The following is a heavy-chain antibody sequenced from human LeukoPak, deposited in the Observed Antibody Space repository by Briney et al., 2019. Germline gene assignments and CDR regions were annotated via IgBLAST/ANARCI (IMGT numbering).Heavy chain of an antibody. CDR3: ARVWGYGDYAGFHYYYYYGMDV. CDR2: ISSSSSYT. V-gene: IGHV3-11*06. D-gene: IGHD4-17*01. J-gene: IGHJ6*02. CDR1: GFTFSDYY. Sequence: GGSLRLSCAASGFTFSDYYMSWIRQAPGKGLEWVSYISSSSSYTNYADSVKGRFTISRDNSKNTLYLQMGSLRAEDMAVYYCARVWGYGDYAGFHYYYYYGMDVWGQGTTVTVSS.